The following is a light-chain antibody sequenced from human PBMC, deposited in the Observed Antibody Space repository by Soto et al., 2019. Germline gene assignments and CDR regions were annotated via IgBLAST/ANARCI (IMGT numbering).Light chain of an antibody. CDR3: QQYNTSART. CDR2: KAS. Sequence: DIQMTQSPSTLSASVGDRVTITCRASQSISTWLAWYQHKPGKAPKLLIYKASSLEGVVPSRFSGSGSGTEFTLTISSLQPDDFATYYCQQYNTSARTFGQGTKGEIK. V-gene: IGKV1-5*03. CDR1: QSISTW. J-gene: IGKJ1*01.